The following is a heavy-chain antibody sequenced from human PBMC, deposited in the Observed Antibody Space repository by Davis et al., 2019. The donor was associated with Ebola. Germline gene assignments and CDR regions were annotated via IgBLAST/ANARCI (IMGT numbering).Heavy chain of an antibody. CDR1: GFTFSESA. V-gene: IGHV3-73*01. Sequence: GGSLRLSCAASGFTFSESAIHWFRQASGRGLEWVGRIRNKANSYATAYAASVKGRFTISRDDSKNTAYLQMNSLKTEDTAVYYCTSSAVAGTYDYWGQGTLVTVSS. CDR2: IRNKANSYAT. CDR3: TSSAVAGTYDY. J-gene: IGHJ4*02. D-gene: IGHD6-19*01.